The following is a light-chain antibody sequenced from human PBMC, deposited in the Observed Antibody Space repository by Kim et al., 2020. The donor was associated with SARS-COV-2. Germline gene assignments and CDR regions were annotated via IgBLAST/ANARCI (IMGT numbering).Light chain of an antibody. CDR1: NRERMR. V-gene: IGLV3-21*03. CDR2: DDS. Sequence: PGKTARTTRGRYNRERMRVQWNQQKPGKAGVLVVYDDSEGSTGIPGRFAGSKGGNTATLTIRRVEGGEEADEYGQVWDRRSYNPVVFGGGTQLTVL. CDR3: QVWDRRSYNPVV. J-gene: IGLJ2*01.